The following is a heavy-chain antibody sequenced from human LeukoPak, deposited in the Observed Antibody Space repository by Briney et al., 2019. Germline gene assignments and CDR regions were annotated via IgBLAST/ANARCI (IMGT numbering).Heavy chain of an antibody. Sequence: SETLSLTCTVSGGSISSYYWSLIRQPPGKGLEWIGYIYYSGSTNYNPSLKSRVTISVDTSKNQFSLKLSSVTAADTAVYYCARQEYYYYGMDVWGQGSTVTVSS. CDR2: IYYSGST. J-gene: IGHJ6*02. CDR3: ARQEYYYYGMDV. CDR1: GGSISSYY. V-gene: IGHV4-59*08.